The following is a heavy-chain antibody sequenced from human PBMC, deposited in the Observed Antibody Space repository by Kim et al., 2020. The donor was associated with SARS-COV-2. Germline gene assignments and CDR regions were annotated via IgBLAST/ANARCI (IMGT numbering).Heavy chain of an antibody. V-gene: IGHV3-30*18. CDR2: ISYDGSNK. CDR1: GFTFSSYG. J-gene: IGHJ4*02. CDR3: AKEGLNSSWSYYFDY. Sequence: GGSLRLSCAASGFTFSSYGMHWVRQAPAKGLEWVAVISYDGSNKYYADSVKGRFTISRDNSKNTLYLQMNSLRAEDTAVYYCAKEGLNSSWSYYFDYWGQGTLVTVSS. D-gene: IGHD6-13*01.